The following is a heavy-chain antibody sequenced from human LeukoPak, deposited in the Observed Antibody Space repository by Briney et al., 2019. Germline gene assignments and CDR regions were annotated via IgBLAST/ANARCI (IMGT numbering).Heavy chain of an antibody. V-gene: IGHV3-33*01. D-gene: IGHD2-2*01. CDR1: GSTFSSYG. J-gene: IGHJ4*02. CDR3: ARVLPAAMALDY. CDR2: IWYDRSNK. Sequence: GRSLRPSCAASGSTFSSYGMHWVRQAPGKGLGWVAVIWYDRSNKYYADSVKGRFTIARDNSKNTLYLQRNSLRAEDTAAYYCARVLPAAMALDYWGQGTLVTVSS.